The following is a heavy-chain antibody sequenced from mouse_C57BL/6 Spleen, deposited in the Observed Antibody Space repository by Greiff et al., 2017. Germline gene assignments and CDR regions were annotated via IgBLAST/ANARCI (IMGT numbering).Heavy chain of an antibody. Sequence: VKLVESGPGLVAPSQSLSITCTVSGFSLTSYAISWVRQPPGKGLEWLGVIWTGGGTNYNSALKSRLSISKDNSKSQVFLKMNSLQTDDTARYYCARNGGLDGYSHYFDYWGQGTTLTVSS. CDR3: ARNGGLDGYSHYFDY. D-gene: IGHD2-3*01. CDR2: IWTGGGT. V-gene: IGHV2-9-1*01. J-gene: IGHJ2*01. CDR1: GFSLTSYA.